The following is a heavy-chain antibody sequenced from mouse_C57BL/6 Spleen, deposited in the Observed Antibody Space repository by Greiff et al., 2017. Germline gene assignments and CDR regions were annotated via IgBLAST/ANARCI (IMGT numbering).Heavy chain of an antibody. CDR1: GYTFTSYD. D-gene: IGHD4-1*01. Sequence: VQLQQSGPELVKPGASVKLSCKASGYTFTSYDINWVKQRPGQGLEWFGWIYPRDGSTKYNEKFKGKATWTVDTSSSTAYMELHSLTSEDSAVYFCAREGTGTGLDYWGQGTTLTVSS. CDR3: AREGTGTGLDY. J-gene: IGHJ2*01. V-gene: IGHV1-85*01. CDR2: IYPRDGST.